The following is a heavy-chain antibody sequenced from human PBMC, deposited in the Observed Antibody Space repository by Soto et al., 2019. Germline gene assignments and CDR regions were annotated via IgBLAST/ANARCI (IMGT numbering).Heavy chain of an antibody. CDR1: GGSFSGYY. CDR2: ISHSGIT. Sequence: SETLSLTCADYGGSFSGYYWSWICLPPGKGQEWFGEISHSGITNYNPSLKSRASISIDTSKIQFSLKLSSVTPADTAVYYCARVKQDIVLVPNLSHQSIFWFDPWGQGTLVTVS. J-gene: IGHJ5*02. V-gene: IGHV4-34*01. CDR3: ARVKQDIVLVPNLSHQSIFWFDP. D-gene: IGHD2-2*01.